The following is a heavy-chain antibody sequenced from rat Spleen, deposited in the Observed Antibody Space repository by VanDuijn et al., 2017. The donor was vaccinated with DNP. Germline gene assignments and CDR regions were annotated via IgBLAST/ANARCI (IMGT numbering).Heavy chain of an antibody. Sequence: EVQLVESGGGLVQPGRSLKLSCAASGFTFSAYYMAWVRQAPAKGLEWVAYIGSAAYAPYYGDSVKGRFTISRDNAKSTLYLQMNNLRSEDMATYYCVRWNSGHFDYWGQGVMVTVSS. V-gene: IGHV5-22*01. CDR1: GFTFSAYY. CDR3: VRWNSGHFDY. CDR2: IGSAAYAP. D-gene: IGHD4-3*01. J-gene: IGHJ2*01.